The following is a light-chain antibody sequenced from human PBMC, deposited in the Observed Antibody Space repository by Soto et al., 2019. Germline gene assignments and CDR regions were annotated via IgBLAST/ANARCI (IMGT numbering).Light chain of an antibody. V-gene: IGKV1-5*03. J-gene: IGKJ1*01. CDR1: QSISAW. Sequence: DIQMTQSPSTLSASVGDSVSINCRASQSISAWLAWYQQKPGKAPRLLIYKASTLEIGVPSRFSGSGSGTEFTLTISSLQPDDFATYYCQQYNSYSPWTFGQGTKVDIK. CDR2: KAS. CDR3: QQYNSYSPWT.